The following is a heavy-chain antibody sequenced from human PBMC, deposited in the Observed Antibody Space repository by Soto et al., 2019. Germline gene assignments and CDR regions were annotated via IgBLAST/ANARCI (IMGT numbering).Heavy chain of an antibody. D-gene: IGHD2-15*01. CDR3: ARLVVSGFYKDSLYYYYGMDV. CDR1: GGSFSGYY. J-gene: IGHJ6*02. V-gene: IGHV4-34*01. CDR2: INHSGST. Sequence: PSETLSLTCAVYGGSFSGYYWSWIRQPPGKGLEWIGGINHSGSTNYNPSLKSRVTISVDTSKNQFSLKLSSVTAADTAVYYCARLVVSGFYKDSLYYYYGMDVWGQGTTVTGSS.